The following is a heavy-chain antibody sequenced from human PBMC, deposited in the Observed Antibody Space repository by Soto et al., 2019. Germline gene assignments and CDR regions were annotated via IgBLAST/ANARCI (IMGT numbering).Heavy chain of an antibody. J-gene: IGHJ3*02. Sequence: SVKFSCTSSGGTFISYASSWVRQAPGQGLEWMGGIIPIFGTANYAQKFQGRVTITADESTSTAYMELSSLRSEDTAVYYCESHNDSSGYSPRVLDICGNGTTGTVAS. V-gene: IGHV1-69*13. CDR1: GGTFISYA. CDR2: IIPIFGTA. CDR3: ESHNDSSGYSPRVLDI. D-gene: IGHD3-22*01.